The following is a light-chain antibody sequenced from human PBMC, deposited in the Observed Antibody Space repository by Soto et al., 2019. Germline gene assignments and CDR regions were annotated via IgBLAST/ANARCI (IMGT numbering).Light chain of an antibody. J-gene: IGKJ5*01. CDR1: QYINTR. CDR3: QQYNNWPLT. CDR2: QTS. V-gene: IGKV3-11*01. Sequence: EIVLTQSPATLSSFPGDRVTLSCRASQYINTRLAWYQHRPGQSPRLLIYQTSLRAAGIPARFSASGSGTDFTLTISDVQPEDFALYYCQQYNNWPLTFGQGTRLEIK.